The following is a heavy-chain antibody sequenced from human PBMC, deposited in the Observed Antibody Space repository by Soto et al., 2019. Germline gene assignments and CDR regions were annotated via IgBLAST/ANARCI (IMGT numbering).Heavy chain of an antibody. Sequence: GASVKVSCKASGYRFTTSAMHWVRQAPGQSLEWMGWINAGNGDTKYSQKFQGRVTITRDTSANTSYMELNSLRSEDTGVYFCAKKPGDMTIAVLTPIDYWGQGTLVTVSS. CDR3: AKKPGDMTIAVLTPIDY. D-gene: IGHD6-19*01. CDR2: INAGNGDT. V-gene: IGHV1-3*01. CDR1: GYRFTTSA. J-gene: IGHJ4*02.